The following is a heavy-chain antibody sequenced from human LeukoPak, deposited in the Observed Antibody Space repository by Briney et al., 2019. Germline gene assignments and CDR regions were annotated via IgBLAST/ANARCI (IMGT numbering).Heavy chain of an antibody. J-gene: IGHJ6*03. CDR2: ISAYNGNT. V-gene: IGHV1-18*01. Sequence: ASVKVSCKASGYTFTSYGISWVRQAPGQGLEWMGWISAYNGNTNYAQKLQGRVTMTTDTSTSTAYMELSSLRSEDTAVYYCARGVVPAAIYYYMDVWGKGTTVTVSS. CDR1: GYTFTSYG. D-gene: IGHD2-2*01. CDR3: ARGVVPAAIYYYMDV.